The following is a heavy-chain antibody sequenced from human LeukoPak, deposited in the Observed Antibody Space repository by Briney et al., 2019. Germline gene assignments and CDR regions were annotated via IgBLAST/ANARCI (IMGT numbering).Heavy chain of an antibody. Sequence: PSETLSLTCTVSGGSISSSSYYGGWIRQPPGKGLEWIGSIYYSGSTYYNPSLKSRVTISVDTSKNQFSLKLSSVTAADTAVYYCARESEDHDFWSGYFEGYFDYWGQGTLVTVSS. CDR2: IYYSGST. CDR1: GGSISSSSYY. D-gene: IGHD3-3*01. J-gene: IGHJ4*02. V-gene: IGHV4-39*07. CDR3: ARESEDHDFWSGYFEGYFDY.